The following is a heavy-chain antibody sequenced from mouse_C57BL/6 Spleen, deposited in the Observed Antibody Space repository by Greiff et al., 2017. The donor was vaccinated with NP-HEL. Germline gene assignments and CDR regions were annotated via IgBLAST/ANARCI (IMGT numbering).Heavy chain of an antibody. J-gene: IGHJ2*01. D-gene: IGHD4-1*01. CDR2: IDPENGDT. V-gene: IGHV14-4*01. Sequence: EVQLQQSGAELVRPGASVKLSCTASGFNIKDDYMHWVKQRPEQGLEWIGWIDPENGDTEYASKFQGKATITADTSSNTAYLQLSSLTSEDTAVYYCTPSNSYFDYWGQGTTLTVSS. CDR3: TPSNSYFDY. CDR1: GFNIKDDY.